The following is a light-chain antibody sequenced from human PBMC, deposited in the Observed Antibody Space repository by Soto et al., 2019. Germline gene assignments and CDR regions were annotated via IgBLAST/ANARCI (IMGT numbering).Light chain of an antibody. CDR2: DAS. J-gene: IGKJ4*01. CDR3: QQRRNWLLT. CDR1: QSVYSY. V-gene: IGKV3-11*01. Sequence: EIVLTQSPATLSLSPGERATLSCRASQSVYSYLAWYQQQPGQAPRLLIYDASNRAAGVPARFSGSGSGTDFTLTISSLEPEDFAVYYCQQRRNWLLTFGGGTKVEIK.